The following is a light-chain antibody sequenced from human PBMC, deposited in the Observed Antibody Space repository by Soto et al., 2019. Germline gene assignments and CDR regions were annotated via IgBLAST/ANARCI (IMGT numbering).Light chain of an antibody. J-gene: IGKJ1*01. CDR2: SAS. V-gene: IGKV3-15*01. Sequence: EIVMTQSPATLSVSPGERATLSCRASQSVYNNLAWYQQKPGQAPRLLVYSASTRATGIPARFSGSGSGTEFTLTISSLQSEDVALYHCQQYNNWPRTFGQGTKVEIK. CDR1: QSVYNN. CDR3: QQYNNWPRT.